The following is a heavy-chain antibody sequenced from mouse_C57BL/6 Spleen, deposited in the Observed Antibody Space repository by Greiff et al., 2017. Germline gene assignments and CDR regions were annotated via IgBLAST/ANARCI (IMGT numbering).Heavy chain of an antibody. V-gene: IGHV1-15*01. Sequence: QVQLQQSGAELVRPGASVTLSCKASGYTFTDYEMHWVKQTPVHGLEWIGAIDPETGGTAYNQKFKGKAILTADKSSSTAYMELRSLTSEDSAVYYCTGYGKGNAMDYWGQGTSVTVSS. CDR2: IDPETGGT. J-gene: IGHJ4*01. CDR1: GYTFTDYE. D-gene: IGHD1-1*01. CDR3: TGYGKGNAMDY.